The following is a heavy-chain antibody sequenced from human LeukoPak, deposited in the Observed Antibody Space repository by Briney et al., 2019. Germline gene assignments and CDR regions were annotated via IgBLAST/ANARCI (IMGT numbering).Heavy chain of an antibody. V-gene: IGHV3-23*01. CDR3: AKLSLRNIMICGNWFES. CDR1: GFTFSSYA. Sequence: GGSLRLSCAASGFTFSSYAMSWVRQAPGKGLEWVSAISGSGGSTYYADSVKGRFTISRDNSKNTLYLQMNSLRVEDTAVYYCAKLSLRNIMICGNWFESWGQGTLVTVSS. D-gene: IGHD3/OR15-3a*01. J-gene: IGHJ5*01. CDR2: ISGSGGST.